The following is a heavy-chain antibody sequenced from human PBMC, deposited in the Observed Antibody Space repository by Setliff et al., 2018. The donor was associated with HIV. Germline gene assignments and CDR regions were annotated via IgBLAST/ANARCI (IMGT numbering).Heavy chain of an antibody. J-gene: IGHJ5*02. V-gene: IGHV3-30*02. D-gene: IGHD3-16*01. CDR3: ARDRGTPEKCLDP. Sequence: GGSLRLSCAASEVTFVFRSYGMHWVRQAPGKGLEWLAYIRYDGSKKYFAESVKGRFTISRDNSKNTLYLQMSSLRPDDTALYYCARDRGTPEKCLDPWGQGTLVTVSS. CDR2: IRYDGSKK. CDR1: EVTFVFRSYG.